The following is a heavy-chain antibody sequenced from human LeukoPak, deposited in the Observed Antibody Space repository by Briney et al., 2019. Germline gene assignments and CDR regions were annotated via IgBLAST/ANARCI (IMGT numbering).Heavy chain of an antibody. V-gene: IGHV3-23*01. Sequence: PGASLRLSCAASGFTFSSYAMSWVRQAPGKGLEWVSAISGSGGSTYYADSVKGRFTISRDNSKNTLYLQMNSLRAEDTAVYYCAKFGYYDFWSGYYGRTEYYYYGMDVWGQGTTVTVSS. CDR3: AKFGYYDFWSGYYGRTEYYYYGMDV. D-gene: IGHD3-3*01. CDR2: ISGSGGST. CDR1: GFTFSSYA. J-gene: IGHJ6*02.